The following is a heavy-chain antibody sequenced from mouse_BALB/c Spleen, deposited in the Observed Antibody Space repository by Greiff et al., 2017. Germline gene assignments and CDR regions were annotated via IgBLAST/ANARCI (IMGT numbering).Heavy chain of an antibody. CDR3: ARPIYDGYHYFDY. CDR2: ISSGGGST. J-gene: IGHJ2*01. CDR1: GFAFSSYD. D-gene: IGHD2-3*01. Sequence: DVKLVESGGGLVKPGGSLKLSCAASGFAFSSYDMSWVRQTPEKRLEWVAYISSGGGSTYYPDTVKGRFTISRDNARNILYLQMSSLRSEDTAMYYCARPIYDGYHYFDYWGQGTTLTVSS. V-gene: IGHV5-12-1*01.